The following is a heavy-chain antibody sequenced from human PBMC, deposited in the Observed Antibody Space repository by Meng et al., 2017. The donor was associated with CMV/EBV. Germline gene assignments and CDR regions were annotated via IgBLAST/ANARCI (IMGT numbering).Heavy chain of an antibody. V-gene: IGHV4-34*01. CDR3: ARGLNRGTFVVVPAARIGGFDF. D-gene: IGHD2-2*01. J-gene: IGHJ4*02. CDR1: GGYFSGHY. CDR2: INHSGGT. Sequence: ESLKISCAVYGGYFSGHYWSWIRQPPGKGLEWIGEINHSGGTSYSPSLKSRVTMSVDTYKKQFSLKLNSVTAADTAVYYCARGLNRGTFVVVPAARIGGFDFWGQGTPVTVSS.